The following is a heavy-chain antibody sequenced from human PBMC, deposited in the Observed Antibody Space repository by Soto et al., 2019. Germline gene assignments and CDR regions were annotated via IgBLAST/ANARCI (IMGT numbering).Heavy chain of an antibody. Sequence: QVHLVESGGGVVQPGRSLTLSCAASGFSFRTSGMHWVRQAPGKGLEWVTGMWYDGHVEGYLDSVKGRFTISRDNSNSLMSLQMSNLRVDDTAVYYCARGLPKVAGGAFDIWGQGTMVTVSS. CDR2: MWYDGHVE. J-gene: IGHJ3*02. CDR3: ARGLPKVAGGAFDI. CDR1: GFSFRTSG. D-gene: IGHD2-15*01. V-gene: IGHV3-33*01.